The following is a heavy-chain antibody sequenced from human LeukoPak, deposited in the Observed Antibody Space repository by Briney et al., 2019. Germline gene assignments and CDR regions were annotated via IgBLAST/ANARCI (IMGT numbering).Heavy chain of an antibody. J-gene: IGHJ6*02. CDR2: ISYDGSNK. V-gene: IGHV3-30-3*01. Sequence: GGSLRLSCAASGFTFSSYAMHWVRQAPGKGLEWVAVISYDGSNKYYADSVKGRFTISGDNSKNTLYLQMNSLRAEDTAVYYCAREGRFSVAGYYYYYGMDVWGQGTTVTVSS. CDR3: AREGRFSVAGYYYYYGMDV. D-gene: IGHD6-19*01. CDR1: GFTFSSYA.